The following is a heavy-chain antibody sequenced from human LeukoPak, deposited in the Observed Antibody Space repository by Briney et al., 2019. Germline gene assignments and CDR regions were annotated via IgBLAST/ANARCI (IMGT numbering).Heavy chain of an antibody. J-gene: IGHJ4*02. Sequence: GGSLRLSCAASGFTFSSYAMSWVRQAPGKGLEWVSAISGSGGSTYYADSAKGQFTISRDNSKNTLYLQMNSLRAEDTAVYYCAKGGSYYYDSSGYYGYWGQGTLVTVSS. CDR3: AKGGSYYYDSSGYYGY. D-gene: IGHD3-22*01. CDR2: ISGSGGST. CDR1: GFTFSSYA. V-gene: IGHV3-23*01.